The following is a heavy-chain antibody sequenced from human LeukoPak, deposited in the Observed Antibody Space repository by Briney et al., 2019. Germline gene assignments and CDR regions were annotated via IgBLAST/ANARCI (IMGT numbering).Heavy chain of an antibody. J-gene: IGHJ4*02. CDR3: ARGGDDYVWGSYRALDY. D-gene: IGHD3-16*02. Sequence: SETLSLTCTVSGGSISSYYWSWIRQPPGKGLEWIGYIYYSGSTNYNPSLKSRVTISVDTSKNQFSLKPSSVTAADTAVYYCARGGDDYVWGSYRALDYWGQGTLVTVSS. CDR1: GGSISSYY. V-gene: IGHV4-59*12. CDR2: IYYSGST.